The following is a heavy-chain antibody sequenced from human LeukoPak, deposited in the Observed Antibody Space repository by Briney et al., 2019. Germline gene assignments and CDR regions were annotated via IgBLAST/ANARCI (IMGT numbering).Heavy chain of an antibody. J-gene: IGHJ4*02. Sequence: PSETLSLTCTVSGGSISSYYWSWTRQPAGKGLEWIGRIYTSGSTNYNPSLKSRVTMSVDTSKNQFSLKLSSVTAADTAVYYCARDQSFHPYYFDYWGQGTLVTVSS. CDR3: ARDQSFHPYYFDY. V-gene: IGHV4-4*07. CDR2: IYTSGST. CDR1: GGSISSYY.